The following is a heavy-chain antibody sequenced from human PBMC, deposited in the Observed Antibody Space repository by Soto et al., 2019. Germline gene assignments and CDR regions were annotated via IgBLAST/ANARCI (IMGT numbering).Heavy chain of an antibody. D-gene: IGHD1-26*01. Sequence: SETLSLTCTVSGDSISRNYWSWIRQSPGKGLEWIGYIYYTGSTNYNPSLKSRVTISVDTSKNQFSLKLTSVTAADTAVYYCVKGGTSKFVPWGQGTLVTVSS. J-gene: IGHJ5*02. CDR3: VKGGTSKFVP. CDR2: IYYTGST. CDR1: GDSISRNY. V-gene: IGHV4-59*12.